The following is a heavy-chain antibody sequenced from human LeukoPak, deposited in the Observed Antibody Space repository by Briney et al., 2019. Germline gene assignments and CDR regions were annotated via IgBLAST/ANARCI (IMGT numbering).Heavy chain of an antibody. Sequence: PSETLSLTSTVSGGSISSGGYYWSWIRQHPGKGLEWIGYIYYNGSTYYNPSLKSRITISIDTSKNHFSLKLSSVTAADTAVYYCARSWFGESIPFDYWGQGTLVTVSS. V-gene: IGHV4-31*03. CDR2: IYYNGST. D-gene: IGHD3-10*01. J-gene: IGHJ4*02. CDR1: GGSISSGGYY. CDR3: ARSWFGESIPFDY.